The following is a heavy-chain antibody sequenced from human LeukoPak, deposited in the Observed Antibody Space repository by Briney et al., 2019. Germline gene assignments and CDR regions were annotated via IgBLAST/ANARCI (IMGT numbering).Heavy chain of an antibody. CDR3: ARQGYSSGY. D-gene: IGHD6-19*01. CDR1: GGSFSGYY. V-gene: IGHV4-34*01. Sequence: PSETLSLTCAVYGGSFSGYYWSWIRQPPGKGLEWIWEINHSGSTNYNPSLKSRVTISVDTSKNQFSLKLSSVTAADTAVYYCARQGYSSGYWGQGTLVTVSS. CDR2: INHSGST. J-gene: IGHJ4*02.